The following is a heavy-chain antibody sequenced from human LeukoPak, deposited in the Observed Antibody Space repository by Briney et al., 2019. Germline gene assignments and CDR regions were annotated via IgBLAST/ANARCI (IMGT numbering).Heavy chain of an antibody. J-gene: IGHJ4*02. CDR3: ARDVPYDYVWGSYRYFDY. CDR2: IYYSGST. V-gene: IGHV4-59*01. CDR1: GGSISSYY. D-gene: IGHD3-16*02. Sequence: SETLSLTCTVSGGSISSYYWSWIRQPPGKGLEWIGYIYYSGSTNYNPSLKSRVTISVDTSKNQFSLKLSSVTAADTAVYYCARDVPYDYVWGSYRYFDYWGQGTLVTVSS.